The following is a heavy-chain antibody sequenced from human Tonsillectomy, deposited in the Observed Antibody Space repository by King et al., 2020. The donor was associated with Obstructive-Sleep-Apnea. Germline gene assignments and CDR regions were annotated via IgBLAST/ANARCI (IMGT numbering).Heavy chain of an antibody. CDR3: ARDHKDAYYDSSGYLGADY. CDR1: GFTFSSYS. J-gene: IGHJ4*02. V-gene: IGHV3-48*01. CDR2: IISSSSTI. Sequence: VQLVESGGGLVQPGGSLRLSCAASGFTFSSYSMNWVRQAPGKGLEWVSYIISSSSTIYSADSVKGRFTSSRDNAKNSLYLQMNGLRAEDTAVYYCARDHKDAYYDSSGYLGADYWGQGTLVTVSS. D-gene: IGHD3-22*01.